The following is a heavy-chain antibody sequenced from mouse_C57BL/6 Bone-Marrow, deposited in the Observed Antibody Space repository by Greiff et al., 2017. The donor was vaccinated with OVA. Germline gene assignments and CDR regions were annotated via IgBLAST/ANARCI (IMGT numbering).Heavy chain of an antibody. CDR2: ISDGGSYT. CDR3: ARYGSSPY. V-gene: IGHV5-4*01. Sequence: EVQLVESGGGLVKPGGSLKLSCAASGFTFSSYAMSWVRQTPEKRLEWVATISDGGSYTYYPDNVKGRFTISRDNAKNNLYLQMSHLKAEDTAMYYCARYGSSPYWGQGTLVTVSA. J-gene: IGHJ3*01. CDR1: GFTFSSYA. D-gene: IGHD1-1*01.